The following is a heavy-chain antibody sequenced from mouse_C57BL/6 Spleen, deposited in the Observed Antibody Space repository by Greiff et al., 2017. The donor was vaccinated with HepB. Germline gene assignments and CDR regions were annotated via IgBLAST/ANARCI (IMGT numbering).Heavy chain of an antibody. CDR2: IYPRSGNT. V-gene: IGHV1-81*01. J-gene: IGHJ1*03. Sequence: VQLQQSGAELARPGASVKLSCKASGYTFTSYGISWVKQRTGQGLEWIGEIYPRSGNTYYNEKFKGKATLTADKSSSTAYMELRSLTSEDSAVYFCARVGDYGSSSYWYFDVWGTGTTVTVSS. CDR3: ARVGDYGSSSYWYFDV. CDR1: GYTFTSYG. D-gene: IGHD1-1*01.